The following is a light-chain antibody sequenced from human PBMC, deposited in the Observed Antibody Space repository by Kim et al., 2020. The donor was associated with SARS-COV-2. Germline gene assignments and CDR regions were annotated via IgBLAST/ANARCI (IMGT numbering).Light chain of an antibody. V-gene: IGLV2-14*03. CDR3: ISYTTSTTLFYV. Sequence: ITTSGTGTTIELGGHNYVSWYQQYPGKAPKLMIYDVTNRPSGVSNRFSGSRSGNTASLTISGLQSEDEADYYCISYTTSTTLFYVFGTGTKVTVL. CDR2: DVT. J-gene: IGLJ1*01. CDR1: TIELGGHNY.